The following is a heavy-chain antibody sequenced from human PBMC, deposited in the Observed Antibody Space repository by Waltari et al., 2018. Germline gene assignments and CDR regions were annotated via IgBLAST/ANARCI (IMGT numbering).Heavy chain of an antibody. V-gene: IGHV3-72*01. Sequence: EVQLVESGGGLVQPGGSLRLSCAASGFTFSDHYMDWVRQAPGKGLEWVGRTRNKANSYTTEYAASVKGRFTISRDDSKNSLYLQMNSRKTEDTAVYYCARVGGYSGWFDPWGQGTLVTVSS. D-gene: IGHD2-15*01. CDR2: TRNKANSYTT. J-gene: IGHJ5*02. CDR3: ARVGGYSGWFDP. CDR1: GFTFSDHY.